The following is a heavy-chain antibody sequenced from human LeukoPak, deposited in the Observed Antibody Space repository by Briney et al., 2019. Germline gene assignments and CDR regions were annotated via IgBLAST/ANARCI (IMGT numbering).Heavy chain of an antibody. CDR3: ARGASRGFDY. CDR1: GFTFSNYG. D-gene: IGHD5-24*01. V-gene: IGHV3-30*03. J-gene: IGHJ4*01. CDR2: ISYDGSNT. Sequence: PGRSLRLSCAASGFTFSNYGMHWVRQAPGKGLEWVAVISYDGSNTFYADSVKGRFTISRDNSKNTLYLQVNSLRAEDTAVYYCARGASRGFDYWGHGTLVTVSS.